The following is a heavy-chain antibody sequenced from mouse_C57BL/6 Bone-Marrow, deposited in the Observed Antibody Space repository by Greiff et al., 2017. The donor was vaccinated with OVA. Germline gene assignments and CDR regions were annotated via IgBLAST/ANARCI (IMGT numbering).Heavy chain of an antibody. CDR2: FHPYNDDT. J-gene: IGHJ3*01. V-gene: IGHV1-47*01. Sequence: QVQLQQPGAELVKPGASVKMSCKASGYTFTTYPIEWMKQNHGKRLEWIGNFHPYNDDTKYNEKFKGKATLTVEKSSSTVYLELSRLTSDDSAVYDCARHYYDSSGGFAYWGQGTLVTVSA. CDR1: GYTFTTYP. CDR3: ARHYYDSSGGFAY. D-gene: IGHD1-1*01.